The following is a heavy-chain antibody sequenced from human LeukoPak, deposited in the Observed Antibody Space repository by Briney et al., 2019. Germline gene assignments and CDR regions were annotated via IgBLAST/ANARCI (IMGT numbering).Heavy chain of an antibody. J-gene: IGHJ4*02. CDR1: GFTFSSYA. CDR2: ISYDGSNK. Sequence: GGSLRLSCAASGFTFSSYAMHWVRQAPGKGQEWVAVISYDGSNKYYADSVKGRFTISRDNSKNTLYLQMNSLRAEDTAVYYCARDHYYYDSSGYLDYWGQGTLVTVSS. D-gene: IGHD3-22*01. V-gene: IGHV3-30*04. CDR3: ARDHYYYDSSGYLDY.